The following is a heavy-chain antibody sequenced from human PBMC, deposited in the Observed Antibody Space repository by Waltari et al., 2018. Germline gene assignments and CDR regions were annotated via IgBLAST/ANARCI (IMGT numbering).Heavy chain of an antibody. CDR3: ARDHYYDSPGLDY. CDR2: IHPNSGAT. V-gene: IGHV1-2*02. CDR1: GYTFTGHY. D-gene: IGHD3-22*01. Sequence: QVQLVQSGAEMKKPGASVIVSCKTSGYTFTGHYRHWVRQAPGQGLEWMGWIHPNSGATRYAQIFQGRVIMTRDTSISTVYMDLSGLKSDDTAVYYCARDHYYDSPGLDYWGQGTLVTVSS. J-gene: IGHJ4*02.